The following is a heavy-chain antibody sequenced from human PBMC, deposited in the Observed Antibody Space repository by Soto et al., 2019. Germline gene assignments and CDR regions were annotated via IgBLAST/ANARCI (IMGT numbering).Heavy chain of an antibody. CDR2: INGGNGKT. Sequence: QVQLVQSGAEVKKPGASVRVSCKASGYTFTGYAIHWVRQAPGQRLEWMGYINGGNGKTEYSQNFQGRITLSRDTPANTVYMDLSSLRSEDTAVYCCTRDFGRNYIAYWGQGTLIVVSP. CDR1: GYTFTGYA. V-gene: IGHV1-3*01. CDR3: TRDFGRNYIAY. D-gene: IGHD3-10*01. J-gene: IGHJ4*02.